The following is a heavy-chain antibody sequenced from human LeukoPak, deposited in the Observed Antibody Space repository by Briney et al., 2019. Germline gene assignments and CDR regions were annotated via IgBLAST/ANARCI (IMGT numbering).Heavy chain of an antibody. CDR3: ARPREGFDI. CDR2: ISAYNGNT. Sequence: ASVKVSCKASDYTFTSYGIGWVRQAPGQGLEWMGWISAYNGNTNYAQKFQGRVTITADESTSTAYMELSSLRSEDTAVYYCARPREGFDIWGQGTMVTVSS. D-gene: IGHD5-24*01. CDR1: DYTFTSYG. J-gene: IGHJ3*02. V-gene: IGHV1-18*01.